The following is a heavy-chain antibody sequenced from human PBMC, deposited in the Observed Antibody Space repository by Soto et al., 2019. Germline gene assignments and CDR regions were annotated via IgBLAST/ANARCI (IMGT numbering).Heavy chain of an antibody. CDR1: GFTFSSYG. CDR3: AKDLEQRLVPDYYYGMDV. Sequence: GGSLRLSCAASGFTFSSYGMHRVRQVPGKGLEWVAVISYDGSNKYYADSVKGRFTISRDNSKNTLYLQMNSLRAEDTAVYYCAKDLEQRLVPDYYYGMDVWGQGTTVTVSS. CDR2: ISYDGSNK. J-gene: IGHJ6*02. V-gene: IGHV3-30*18. D-gene: IGHD6-13*01.